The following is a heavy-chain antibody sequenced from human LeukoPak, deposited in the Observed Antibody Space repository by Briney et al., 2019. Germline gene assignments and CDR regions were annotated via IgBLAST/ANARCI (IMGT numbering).Heavy chain of an antibody. CDR2: IYGGGAT. Sequence: PGGSLRLSCAASGFTVSDDYLAWVRQAPGTGLEWISVIYGGGATYYADSVKGRFTISTDNSKNTLYLQMNSLRVEDTAVYYCAKSYYYGSGSPSLDYWGQGTLVTVSS. CDR3: AKSYYYGSGSPSLDY. D-gene: IGHD3-10*01. J-gene: IGHJ4*02. CDR1: GFTVSDDY. V-gene: IGHV3-53*01.